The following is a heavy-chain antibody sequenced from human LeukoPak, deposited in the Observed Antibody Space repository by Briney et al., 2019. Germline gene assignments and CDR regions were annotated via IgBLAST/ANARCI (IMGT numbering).Heavy chain of an antibody. CDR1: GGSISSYY. CDR3: AKVPPTIFGVVEHYFDY. J-gene: IGHJ4*02. CDR2: IYYSGST. Sequence: SETLSLTCTVSGGSISSYYWSWIRQPPGKGLEWIGYIYYSGSTNYNPSLKSRVTISVDTSKNQFSLKLSSVTAADTAVYYCAKVPPTIFGVVEHYFDYWGQGTLVTVSS. D-gene: IGHD3-3*01. V-gene: IGHV4-59*12.